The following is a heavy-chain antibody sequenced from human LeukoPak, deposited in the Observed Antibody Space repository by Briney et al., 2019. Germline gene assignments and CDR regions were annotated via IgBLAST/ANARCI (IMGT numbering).Heavy chain of an antibody. Sequence: GASVKVSCKTSGYTFTDYYFHWVRQAPGQGLEWMGWINPNSGGTNYAQKFQGRVTMTRDTSINTAYMELSSLRSEDMAVYYCARGAKFRSYGSGTYYTSLPFDPWGQGTLVTVSS. J-gene: IGHJ5*02. D-gene: IGHD3-10*01. CDR2: INPNSGGT. CDR1: GYTFTDYY. CDR3: ARGAKFRSYGSGTYYTSLPFDP. V-gene: IGHV1-2*02.